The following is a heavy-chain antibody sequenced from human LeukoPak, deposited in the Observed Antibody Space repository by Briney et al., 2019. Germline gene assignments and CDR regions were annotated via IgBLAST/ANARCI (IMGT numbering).Heavy chain of an antibody. Sequence: GGSLRLSCAASGFSVTNNYITWVRQAPGKGLEWVSVMYTGGTPYYADSVKGRFTISRDISKNTLYLQMTSLRAEDTAVYYCARGAATGPTLGFDYWGQGTLVTGSS. V-gene: IGHV3-53*01. CDR3: ARGAATGPTLGFDY. D-gene: IGHD6-13*01. CDR2: MYTGGTP. CDR1: GFSVTNNY. J-gene: IGHJ4*02.